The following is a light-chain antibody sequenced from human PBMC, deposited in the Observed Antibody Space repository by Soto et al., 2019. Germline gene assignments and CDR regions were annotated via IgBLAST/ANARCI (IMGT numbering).Light chain of an antibody. CDR2: DVT. CDR1: SSDVGGYNY. CDR3: CSYAGTYWV. V-gene: IGLV2-11*01. Sequence: QSALTQPRSVSGCPGQSVTISCTGTSSDVGGYNYVSWYQQHPGKAPKIMIYDVTKRPSGVPDRFSGSKSGNTASLTIAGHQAEDEADYYCCSYAGTYWVFGAGTKLTVL. J-gene: IGLJ3*02.